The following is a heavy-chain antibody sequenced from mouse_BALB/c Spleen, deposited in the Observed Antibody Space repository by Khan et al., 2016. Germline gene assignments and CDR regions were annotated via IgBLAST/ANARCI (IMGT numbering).Heavy chain of an antibody. CDR3: ETSTTGYWYDFDY. J-gene: IGHJ2*01. CDR1: GYSIPSHYS. Sequence: EVQLQESGPDLVKPSQSLSLTCTVTGYSIPSHYSWHWIRHFPGNKLEWMGYIHYSGSTNYNPSLKRRISITRATSKNQFFLQLNSVTTEDTAKYYSETSTTGYWYDFDYWGQGTTLTVSS. CDR2: IHYSGST. V-gene: IGHV3-1*02. D-gene: IGHD3-1*01.